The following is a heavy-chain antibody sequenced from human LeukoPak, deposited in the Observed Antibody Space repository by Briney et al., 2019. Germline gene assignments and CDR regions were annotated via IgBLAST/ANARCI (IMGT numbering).Heavy chain of an antibody. D-gene: IGHD1-1*01. CDR1: GFTFSSYL. CDR3: ATANSGPDI. Sequence: PGGSLRLSCAASGFTFSSYLMHWVRQAPGQGLVWVTRISAHGSFTLYADSVQGRFTISRDNAKNTLYLQMNSLRAEDTAVYYCATANSGPDIWGQGTTVTVSS. CDR2: ISAHGSFT. J-gene: IGHJ3*02. V-gene: IGHV3-74*01.